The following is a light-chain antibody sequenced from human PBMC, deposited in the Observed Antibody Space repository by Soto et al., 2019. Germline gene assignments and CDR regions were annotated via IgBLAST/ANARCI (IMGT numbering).Light chain of an antibody. V-gene: IGKV3-15*01. J-gene: IGKJ2*01. Sequence: EIVMTHSPAPLSVSPGERATLSCRASQSVRDNLAWYQQKPGQAPRLLIYGASTRATGIPARFSGSGSGTEFTLTINSLQSEDFALDFCQQSNNWPYTFGQGTKLEI. CDR2: GAS. CDR3: QQSNNWPYT. CDR1: QSVRDN.